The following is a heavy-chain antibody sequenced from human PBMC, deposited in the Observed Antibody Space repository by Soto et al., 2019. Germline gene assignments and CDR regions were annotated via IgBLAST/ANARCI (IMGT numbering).Heavy chain of an antibody. Sequence: QVQLQQSGPGLVKPSQTLSLTCAISGDSVPSNSAAWNWIRQSPSRGLEWLGRTYYRSKWYNDYALSVKSRITVNPDTSKNQFSLQLNSVTPEDTAVYYCASAQSTWGSTWYFDYWAQGTLVTVSS. V-gene: IGHV6-1*01. D-gene: IGHD6-13*01. CDR1: GDSVPSNSAA. CDR3: ASAQSTWGSTWYFDY. CDR2: TYYRSKWYN. J-gene: IGHJ4*02.